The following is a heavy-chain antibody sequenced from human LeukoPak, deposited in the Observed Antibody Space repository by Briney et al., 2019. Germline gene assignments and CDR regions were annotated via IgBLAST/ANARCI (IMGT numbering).Heavy chain of an antibody. V-gene: IGHV3-30*18. D-gene: IGHD6-19*01. Sequence: GRSLRLSCAASGFTSSSYGMHWVRQAPGKGLEWVAVISYDGSNKYYADSVKGRFTISRDNSKNTLYLQMNSLRAEDTAVYYCAKDRQWIFDYWGQGTLVTVSS. J-gene: IGHJ4*02. CDR1: GFTSSSYG. CDR3: AKDRQWIFDY. CDR2: ISYDGSNK.